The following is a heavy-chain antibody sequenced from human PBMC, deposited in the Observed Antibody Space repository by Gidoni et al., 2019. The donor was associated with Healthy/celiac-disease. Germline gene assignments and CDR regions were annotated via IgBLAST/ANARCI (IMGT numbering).Heavy chain of an antibody. V-gene: IGHV3-30*18. D-gene: IGHD6-19*01. Sequence: QVQLVESGGGVVQPGRSLRLPCAASGFTLRSYGMHWVRQAPGKGLEWVAVISYDGSNKYYADSVKGRFTISRDNSKNTLYLQMNSLRAEDTAVYYCAKAVGGYSSYGMDVWGKGTTVTVSS. J-gene: IGHJ6*04. CDR2: ISYDGSNK. CDR1: GFTLRSYG. CDR3: AKAVGGYSSYGMDV.